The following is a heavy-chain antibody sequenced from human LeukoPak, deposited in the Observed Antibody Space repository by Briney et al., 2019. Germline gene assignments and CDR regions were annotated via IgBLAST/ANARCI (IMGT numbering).Heavy chain of an antibody. D-gene: IGHD2-15*01. J-gene: IGHJ4*02. Sequence: SVKVSCKASGGTFSSYAISWVRQAPGQGLEWMGGIIPIFGTANYAQKFQGRVTITADGSTNTAYMELGTLTSEDTAVYYCARVAGLAVRGFDYWGQGTLVTVSS. CDR2: IIPIFGTA. V-gene: IGHV1-69*01. CDR3: ARVAGLAVRGFDY. CDR1: GGTFSSYA.